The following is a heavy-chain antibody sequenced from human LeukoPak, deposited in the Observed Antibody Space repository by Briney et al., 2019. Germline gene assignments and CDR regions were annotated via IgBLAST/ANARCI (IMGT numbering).Heavy chain of an antibody. CDR2: ISSSSTNI. Sequence: GGSLRLSCAASGFTLSSYSMNWVRQAPGKGLEWVSYISSSSTNIYYADSVKGRFTISRDNAKNSLYLQMNSLRAEDTAVYYCARECYYYGMDVWGQGTTVTVSS. CDR1: GFTLSSYS. V-gene: IGHV3-48*04. CDR3: ARECYYYGMDV. J-gene: IGHJ6*02.